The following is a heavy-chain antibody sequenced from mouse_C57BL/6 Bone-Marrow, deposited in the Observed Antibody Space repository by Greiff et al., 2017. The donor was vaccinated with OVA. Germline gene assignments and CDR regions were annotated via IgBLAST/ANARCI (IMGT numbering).Heavy chain of an antibody. CDR1: GYTFTSYG. J-gene: IGHJ3*01. V-gene: IGHV1-81*01. Sequence: VQLQESGAELARPGASVKLSCKASGYTFTSYGISWVKQRTGQGLEWIGEIYPRSGNTYYNEKFKGKATLTADKSSSTAYMELRSLTSEDSAVYFCARRVLSWFAYWGQGTLVTVSA. CDR2: IYPRSGNT. D-gene: IGHD1-1*02. CDR3: ARRVLSWFAY.